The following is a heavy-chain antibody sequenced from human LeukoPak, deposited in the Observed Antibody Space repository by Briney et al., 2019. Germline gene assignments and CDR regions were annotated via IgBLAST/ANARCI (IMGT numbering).Heavy chain of an antibody. D-gene: IGHD3-10*01. Sequence: PGGSLRLSCAASGFTFRSFWMSWVRQAPGKGLEWVSSISWSSSYIYYADSVKGRVTISRDNAKNSLYLQMNSLRAEDAAVYYCARARGGELYLPFDYWGQGTLVTVSS. V-gene: IGHV3-21*01. J-gene: IGHJ4*02. CDR1: GFTFRSFW. CDR3: ARARGGELYLPFDY. CDR2: ISWSSSYI.